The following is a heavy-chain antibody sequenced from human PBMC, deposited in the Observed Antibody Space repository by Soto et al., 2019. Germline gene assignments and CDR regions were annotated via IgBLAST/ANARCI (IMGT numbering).Heavy chain of an antibody. V-gene: IGHV3-30*18. CDR1: GFTFSTYG. CDR2: ISYDGSNT. Sequence: GGSLRLSCAASGFTFSTYGMHWVRQAPGKGLEWVALISYDGSNTLYSDSVRGRFTISRDNSKNTLYLQMNSLRAEDTAVYYCAKVHRTATAIAWCIDLWGRGTLVTVSS. D-gene: IGHD2-21*01. CDR3: AKVHRTATAIAWCIDL. J-gene: IGHJ2*01.